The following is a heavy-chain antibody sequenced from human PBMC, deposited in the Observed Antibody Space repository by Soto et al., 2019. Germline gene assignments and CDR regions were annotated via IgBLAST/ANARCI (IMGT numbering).Heavy chain of an antibody. D-gene: IGHD5-12*01. CDR1: GGSFSGYY. CDR3: ARAYSGYLYNWVDP. Sequence: QVQLQQWGSGLLKPSETLSLTCDVNGGSFSGYYWSWIRQPPGKGLEWIGEINHSGSANYNPSLKSRVTISIDTSKNHFSLKLNSVTAADTAVYSCARAYSGYLYNWVDPWGQGTLVTVSS. J-gene: IGHJ5*02. V-gene: IGHV4-34*01. CDR2: INHSGSA.